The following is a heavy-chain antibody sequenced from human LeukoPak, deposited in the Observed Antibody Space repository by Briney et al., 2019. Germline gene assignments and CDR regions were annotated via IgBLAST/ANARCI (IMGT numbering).Heavy chain of an antibody. Sequence: ASETLSLTCAVYGGSFSGYYWSWIRQPPGKGLEWIGEIYHSGSTNYNPSLKSRVTISVDKSKNQFSLKLSSVTAADTAVYYCARDDGYQLVYWGQGTLVTVSS. D-gene: IGHD2-2*01. CDR1: GGSFSGYY. CDR2: IYHSGST. J-gene: IGHJ4*02. CDR3: ARDDGYQLVY. V-gene: IGHV4-34*01.